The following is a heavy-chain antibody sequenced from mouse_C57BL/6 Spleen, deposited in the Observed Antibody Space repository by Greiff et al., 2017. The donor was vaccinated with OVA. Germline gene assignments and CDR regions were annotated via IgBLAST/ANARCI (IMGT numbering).Heavy chain of an antibody. J-gene: IGHJ4*01. CDR2: IRNKANGYTT. CDR3: ARYPPEDYYAMDY. Sequence: DVQLVESGGGLVQPGGSLSLSCAASGFTFTDYYMSWVRQPPGKALEWLGFIRNKANGYTTEYSASVKGRFTISRDNSQSILYLQMNALRAEDSATDYCARYPPEDYYAMDYWGQGTSVTVSS. V-gene: IGHV7-3*01. CDR1: GFTFTDYY.